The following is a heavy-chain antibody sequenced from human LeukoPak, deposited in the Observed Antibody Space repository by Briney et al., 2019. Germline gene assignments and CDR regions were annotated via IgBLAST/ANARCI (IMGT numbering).Heavy chain of an antibody. D-gene: IGHD6-13*01. CDR1: GGSISDYY. J-gene: IGHJ6*02. CDR2: IHTTGST. V-gene: IGHV4-4*07. CDR3: ARKEAAAGTIYGMDV. Sequence: SETLSLTCTVSGGSISDYYWSWIRQPAGKGLEWIGRIHTTGSTDYNPSLKSRVTMSVDTSKNQFSLKLSSVTAADTAVYYCARKEAAAGTIYGMDVWGQGTTVTVSS.